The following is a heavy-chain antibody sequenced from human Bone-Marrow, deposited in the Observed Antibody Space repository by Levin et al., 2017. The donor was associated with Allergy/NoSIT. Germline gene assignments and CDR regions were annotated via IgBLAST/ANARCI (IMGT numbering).Heavy chain of an antibody. V-gene: IGHV4-38-2*02. CDR3: AREGKVVVAIHPSSMIDY. D-gene: IGHD3-22*01. Sequence: PGGSLRLSCAVSGYSISSGYYWGWIRQPPGKGLEWIGSIYHSGSTYYNPSLKSRVTISVDTSKNQFSLKLSSVTAADTAVYYCAREGKVVVAIHPSSMIDYWGQGTLVTVSS. CDR2: IYHSGST. CDR1: GYSISSGYY. J-gene: IGHJ4*02.